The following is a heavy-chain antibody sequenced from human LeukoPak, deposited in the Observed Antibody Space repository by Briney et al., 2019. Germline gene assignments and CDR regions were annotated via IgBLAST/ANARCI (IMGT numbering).Heavy chain of an antibody. J-gene: IGHJ6*02. D-gene: IGHD3-10*01. CDR2: ISAYNGNT. V-gene: IGHV1-18*01. CDR3: ARVGYYGSGYHYYYYGIDV. CDR1: GYTLTSYG. Sequence: ASVKVSCKASGYTLTSYGISWVRQAPGQGLEWMGRISAYNGNTNYAQKLQGRVTMTTDTSTSTAYMELRSLRSDDTAVYYCARVGYYGSGYHYYYYGIDVWGQGTTVTVSS.